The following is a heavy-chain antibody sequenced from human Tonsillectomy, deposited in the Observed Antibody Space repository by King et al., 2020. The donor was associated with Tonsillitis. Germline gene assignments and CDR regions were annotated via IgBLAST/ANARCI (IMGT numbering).Heavy chain of an antibody. Sequence: VQLVESGGGVVQPGRSLRLSCGASGFNFSTFGMHWVRQAPGRGLEWVALISYDGSDKYYADSVKGRFSISRDNSKYTLSLRMNFLRVEDTAKYYCVRGGDIIVGDDYYYYGMDVWGRGTTVAVSS. CDR1: GFNFSTFG. J-gene: IGHJ6*02. CDR3: VRGGDIIVGDDYYYYGMDV. CDR2: ISYDGSDK. D-gene: IGHD2-15*01. V-gene: IGHV3-33*05.